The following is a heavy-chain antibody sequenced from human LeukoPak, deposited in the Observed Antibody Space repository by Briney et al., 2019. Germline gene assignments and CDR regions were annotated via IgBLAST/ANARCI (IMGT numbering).Heavy chain of an antibody. V-gene: IGHV3-66*01. CDR1: GFTVSSNY. CDR3: AKERNLEIAVAGTIFDY. J-gene: IGHJ4*02. CDR2: IYSGGDT. Sequence: GGSLRLSCAASGFTVSSNYMGWVRQAPGKGLEWDSVIYSGGDTYYADSVKDRFTISRDNSKNMIYLEMSSLKAEDTAVYYCAKERNLEIAVAGTIFDYWGQGTLVTVSS. D-gene: IGHD6-19*01.